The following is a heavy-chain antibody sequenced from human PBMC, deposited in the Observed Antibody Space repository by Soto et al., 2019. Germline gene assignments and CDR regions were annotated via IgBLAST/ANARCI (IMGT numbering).Heavy chain of an antibody. J-gene: IGHJ6*03. CDR2: IFSNDEK. V-gene: IGHV2-26*01. CDR1: GFSLSNARMG. D-gene: IGHD6-19*01. CDR3: ARILRQWLATYYYYYMDV. Sequence: SGPTLVNPPETLTLACTVCGFSLSNARMGVSWIRQPPGKALEWLAHIFSNDEKSYSTSLKSRLTISKDTSKSQVVLTMTNMDPVDTATYYCARILRQWLATYYYYYMDVWGKGTTLTVSS.